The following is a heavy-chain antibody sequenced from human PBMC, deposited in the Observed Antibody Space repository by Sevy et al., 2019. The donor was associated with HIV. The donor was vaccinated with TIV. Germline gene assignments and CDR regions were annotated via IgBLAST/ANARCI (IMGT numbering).Heavy chain of an antibody. CDR3: ARGPDDYDRSGYYYQ. Sequence: GGSLRLSCAASGFTFSSYSMHWVRQAPGKGLEWVSSISSSSTYIYYADSVKGRFTISRDNAKNSLYLQMNSLRAEDTAVYYCARGPDDYDRSGYYYQWGQGTLVTVSS. J-gene: IGHJ4*02. V-gene: IGHV3-21*01. CDR2: ISSSSTYI. CDR1: GFTFSSYS. D-gene: IGHD3-22*01.